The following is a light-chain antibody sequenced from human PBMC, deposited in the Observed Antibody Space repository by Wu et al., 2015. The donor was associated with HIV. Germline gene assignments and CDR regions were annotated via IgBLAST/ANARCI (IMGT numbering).Light chain of an antibody. CDR3: QQYNSWIT. J-gene: IGKJ5*01. CDR2: GAS. Sequence: EIVMTQSPATLSVFPGERATLSCRATQNVDSNLAWYQQKPGQAPRLLIYGASTRAAGIAARFSGSGSGTEFTLTITNIQSEDFAIYYCQQYNSWITFGQGTRLDIK. CDR1: QNVDSN. V-gene: IGKV3-15*01.